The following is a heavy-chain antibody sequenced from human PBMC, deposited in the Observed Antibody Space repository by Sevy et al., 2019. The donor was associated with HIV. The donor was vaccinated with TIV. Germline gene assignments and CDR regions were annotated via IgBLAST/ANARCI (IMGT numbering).Heavy chain of an antibody. CDR3: ARDCSSTSCLWGLDV. Sequence: GGSLRLSCAVSGFTFRSYWMSWVRQAPGKGLEWVAHIKVDGSEKYHVDSVKGRFTNSRDNSKNSLFRQMNSLRVEDMAVYYCARDCSSTSCLWGLDVWGQGTAVTVSS. CDR1: GFTFRSYW. J-gene: IGHJ6*02. CDR2: IKVDGSEK. V-gene: IGHV3-7*03. D-gene: IGHD2-2*01.